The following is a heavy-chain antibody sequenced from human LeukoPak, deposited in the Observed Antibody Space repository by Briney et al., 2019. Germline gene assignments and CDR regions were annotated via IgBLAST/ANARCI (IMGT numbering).Heavy chain of an antibody. V-gene: IGHV1-18*01. J-gene: IGHJ6*03. CDR3: ARAFWSSSGWLHYYYYYMDV. CDR1: GYTFTSYG. D-gene: IGHD6-19*01. CDR2: ISAYNGNT. Sequence: GASVKVSCKASGYTFTSYGISWVRQAPGQGLEWMGWISAYNGNTNYAQKLQGRVTMTTDTSTSTAYMELRSLRSDDTAVYYCARAFWSSSGWLHYYYYYMDVWGKGTTVTVSS.